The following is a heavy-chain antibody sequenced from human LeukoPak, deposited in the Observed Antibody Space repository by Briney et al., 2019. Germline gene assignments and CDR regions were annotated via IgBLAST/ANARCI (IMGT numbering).Heavy chain of an antibody. J-gene: IGHJ4*02. V-gene: IGHV1-2*02. CDR2: INPNSGDT. Sequence: ASVKVSCKASGYRFTSLYVHWVRQAPGQGPEWMGWINPNSGDTQYAQKFKGRVTMTRDASITTAYMQLSGLTSDDTAVYYCAREPPAYCGFDCYVLGYWGQGTLVTVSS. CDR3: AREPPAYCGFDCYVLGY. D-gene: IGHD2-21*02. CDR1: GYRFTSLY.